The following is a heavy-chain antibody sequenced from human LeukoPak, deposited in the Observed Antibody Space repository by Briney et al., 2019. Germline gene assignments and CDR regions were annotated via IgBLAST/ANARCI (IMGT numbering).Heavy chain of an antibody. J-gene: IGHJ4*02. V-gene: IGHV1-46*01. D-gene: IGHD3-10*01. CDR3: ARSLKRMVRGVIIGY. CDR2: INPSAGST. Sequence: ASVKVSCKASGYTFTSYYMYWVREAPGQGLEWMGIINPSAGSTSYAQKFQGRVTMTRDTSTSTVYMELSSLRSEDTAVYYCARSLKRMVRGVIIGYWGQGTLVTVSS. CDR1: GYTFTSYY.